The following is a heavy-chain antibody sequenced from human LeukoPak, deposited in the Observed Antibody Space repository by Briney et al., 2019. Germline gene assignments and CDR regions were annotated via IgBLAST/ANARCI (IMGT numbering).Heavy chain of an antibody. CDR1: GYTFSDYY. Sequence: ASVKVSCKASGYTFSDYYMHWVRQAPGQGLKWMGWINPNSGGTIYAQKFQGRVTMTRDTSISTAYMERSSLRSDDTAVYYCARATITGTTIEDYWGQGNLGTLSS. V-gene: IGHV1-2*02. J-gene: IGHJ4*02. CDR3: ARATITGTTIEDY. D-gene: IGHD1-7*01. CDR2: INPNSGGT.